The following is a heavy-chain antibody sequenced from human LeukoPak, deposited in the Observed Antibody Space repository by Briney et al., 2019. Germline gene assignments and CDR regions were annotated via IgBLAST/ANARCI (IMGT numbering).Heavy chain of an antibody. J-gene: IGHJ3*02. Sequence: ASVKVSCKASGYTFTGYYMHWVRQAPGQGLEWMGWINPNSGGTNYAQKFQGRVTMTRDTSISTAYMELSRLRSDDTAVYYCARIFSRAFGGVTAAFDIWGQGTMVTVSS. CDR1: GYTFTGYY. D-gene: IGHD3-16*01. CDR3: ARIFSRAFGGVTAAFDI. V-gene: IGHV1-2*02. CDR2: INPNSGGT.